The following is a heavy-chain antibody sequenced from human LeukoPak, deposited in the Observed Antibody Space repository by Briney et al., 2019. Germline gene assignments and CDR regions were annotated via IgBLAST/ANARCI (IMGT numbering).Heavy chain of an antibody. J-gene: IGHJ5*02. D-gene: IGHD6-13*01. CDR3: AIRGYSSSRYGSYNWFDP. CDR1: GGSISSSSYY. CDR2: IYYSGST. Sequence: SETLSLTCTVSGGSISSSSYYWGWIRQPPGKGLEWIGSIYYSGSTYYNPSLKSRVTISVDTSKNQFSLKLSSVTAADTAVYYCAIRGYSSSRYGSYNWFDPWGQGTLVTVSS. V-gene: IGHV4-39*07.